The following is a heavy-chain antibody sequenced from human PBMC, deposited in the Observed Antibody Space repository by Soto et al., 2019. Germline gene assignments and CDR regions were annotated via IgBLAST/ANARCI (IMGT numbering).Heavy chain of an antibody. CDR3: TTEDYDRNGYYYFDN. D-gene: IGHD3-22*01. Sequence: SETLSLTCAIYGGSFSGYYWSWIRQPPGKGLEWIGEINHSGSTNYNPSLKSRVAMSVDTSKNQFSLKLSSVTAADTAIYYCTTEDYDRNGYYYFDNWGQGTLVTVSS. V-gene: IGHV4-34*01. J-gene: IGHJ4*02. CDR2: INHSGST. CDR1: GGSFSGYY.